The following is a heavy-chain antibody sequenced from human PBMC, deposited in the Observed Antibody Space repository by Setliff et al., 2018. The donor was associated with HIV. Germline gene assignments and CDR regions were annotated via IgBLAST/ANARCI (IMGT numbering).Heavy chain of an antibody. CDR2: ICQSGSN. CDR1: AYSISSDNY. J-gene: IGHJ4*02. Sequence: PSETLSLTCTVSAYSISSDNYWDWIRQPPGMGLDWIGSICQSGSNNSNPSLKSRVTISVDTSKNQFSLTLSSVTAADTAVYYCARARSDWYNVRPYYFDLWGQGTPVTVSS. V-gene: IGHV4-38-2*02. CDR3: ARARSDWYNVRPYYFDL. D-gene: IGHD6-19*01.